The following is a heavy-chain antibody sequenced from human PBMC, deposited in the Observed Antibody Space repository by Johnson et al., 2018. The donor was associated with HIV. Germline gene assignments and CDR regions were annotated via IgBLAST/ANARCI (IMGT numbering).Heavy chain of an antibody. CDR3: ARGVPIAAAGHDAFDS. J-gene: IGHJ3*02. CDR2: ISYDGTNK. V-gene: IGHV3-30*03. CDR1: GFTFSNYD. D-gene: IGHD6-13*01. Sequence: QVQLVESGGGVVQPGRSLRLSCAASGFTFSNYDIHWVRQAPGKGLEWVAFISYDGTNKYYADSVKGRFTISRDNSKNTLYLQMNSLRAGDTAVYYCARGVPIAAAGHDAFDSWGQGTMVTVSS.